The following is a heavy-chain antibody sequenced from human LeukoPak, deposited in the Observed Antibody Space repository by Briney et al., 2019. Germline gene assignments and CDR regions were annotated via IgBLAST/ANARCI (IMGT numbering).Heavy chain of an antibody. CDR1: GFTFGDHA. V-gene: IGHV3-49*04. Sequence: PGGSLRLSCRGSGFTFGDHAMSWVRQAPGKGLEWVGFIRSKAYRGTTEYAASVKGRFTISRDDSASIACLQMNSLRTEDTAVYYCARGPIQLWIHNAMDVWGQGTTATVSS. CDR3: ARGPIQLWIHNAMDV. D-gene: IGHD5-18*01. J-gene: IGHJ6*02. CDR2: IRSKAYRGTT.